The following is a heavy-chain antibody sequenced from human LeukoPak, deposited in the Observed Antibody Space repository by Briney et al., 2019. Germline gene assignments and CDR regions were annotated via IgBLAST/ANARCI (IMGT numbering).Heavy chain of an antibody. CDR1: GFAFSRSW. V-gene: IGHV3-7*01. D-gene: IGHD3-16*01. Sequence: GRSLRLSCAASGFAFSRSWMSWVRQAPGKGLEWVGNIQPDGGEQYPVDSVKGRFTISRDNSRNSLFLQMSSLRVEDTAVYYCASQSFARFDPWGQGTLVTVSS. CDR3: ASQSFARFDP. CDR2: IQPDGGEQ. J-gene: IGHJ5*02.